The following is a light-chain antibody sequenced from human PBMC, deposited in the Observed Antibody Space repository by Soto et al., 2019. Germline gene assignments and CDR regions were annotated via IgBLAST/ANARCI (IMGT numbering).Light chain of an antibody. CDR1: SSNIGAGYD. J-gene: IGLJ3*02. CDR3: CSYVDTDTWV. CDR2: GNI. V-gene: IGLV1-40*01. Sequence: QSVLTQPPSVSGAPGQRVTISCTGSSSNIGAGYDVHWYQQRPGTAPKLLIFGNINRPSGVPDRFSGSKSGTSASLAITGLQAEDEGDYYCCSYVDTDTWVFGGGTKLTVL.